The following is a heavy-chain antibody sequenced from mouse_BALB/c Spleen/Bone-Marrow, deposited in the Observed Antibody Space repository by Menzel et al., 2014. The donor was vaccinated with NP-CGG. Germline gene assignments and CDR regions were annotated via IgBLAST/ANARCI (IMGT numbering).Heavy chain of an antibody. V-gene: IGHV14-3*02. CDR2: IDPANGNT. D-gene: IGHD1-1*01. J-gene: IGHJ3*01. CDR1: GFNIKDTY. Sequence: EVKLVESGAELVKPGASVKLSCTASGFNIKDTYMHWVKQRPEQGLEWIGRIDPANGNTKYDPKFQGKATITADTSSNTAYLQLSSLTSEDTAVYYCARYYYGSSSFAYWDQEAMVPVSA. CDR3: ARYYYGSSSFAY.